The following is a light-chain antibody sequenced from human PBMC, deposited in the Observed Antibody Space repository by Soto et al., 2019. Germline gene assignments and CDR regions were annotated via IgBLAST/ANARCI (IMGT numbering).Light chain of an antibody. Sequence: DIVLPQSPATLSLAPGERAPLSCRALQSVRSSLAWYQQKPGQAPRLLIHDAPSRATGIPARFSGSGSGTDFTLTISSLEPEDFAVYYCQKRSNWPPSITFGQGARLEI. V-gene: IGKV3-11*01. CDR1: QSVRSS. CDR2: DAP. J-gene: IGKJ5*01. CDR3: QKRSNWPPSIT.